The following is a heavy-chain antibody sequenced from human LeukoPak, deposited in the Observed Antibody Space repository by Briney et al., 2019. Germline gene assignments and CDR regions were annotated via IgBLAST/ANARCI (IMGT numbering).Heavy chain of an antibody. D-gene: IGHD6-19*01. V-gene: IGHV5-51*01. Sequence: GESLKISCKGSGYSFTYWIGWVRQMPGKGLEWMGIIYSGDSHTKYSPSFQGRVTISVDNSISTAYLQWSSLEASDTAMYYCARLGVAVAGNTMGYWGQGTLVTVSS. CDR3: ARLGVAVAGNTMGY. CDR2: IYSGDSHT. CDR1: GYSFTYW. J-gene: IGHJ4*02.